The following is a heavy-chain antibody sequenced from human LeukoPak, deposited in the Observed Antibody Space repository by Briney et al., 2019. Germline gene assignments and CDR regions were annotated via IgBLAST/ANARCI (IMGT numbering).Heavy chain of an antibody. D-gene: IGHD3-3*01. V-gene: IGHV4-59*01. J-gene: IGHJ4*02. Sequence: SETLSLTCTVSGGSISSYYWSWIRQPPGKGLEWIGYIYYSGSTNYNPSLKSRVTISVDTSKNQFSLKLSSVTAADTAVYYCARGNYDFWSGYYGPHFDYWGQGTLVTVSS. CDR1: GGSISSYY. CDR2: IYYSGST. CDR3: ARGNYDFWSGYYGPHFDY.